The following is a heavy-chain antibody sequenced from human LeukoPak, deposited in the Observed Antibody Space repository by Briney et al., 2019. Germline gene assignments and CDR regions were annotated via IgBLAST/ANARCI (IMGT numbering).Heavy chain of an antibody. Sequence: SETLSLTCTVSGGSITSYYWNWIRQPPGKGLEWIGYIYYSGSTNYNPSLKSRVTISVDTSKNQFSLKLNSLTAADTAVYYCAITRRDTIFDHWGQGALVSVSS. CDR1: GGSITSYY. J-gene: IGHJ4*02. CDR2: IYYSGST. CDR3: AITRRDTIFDH. V-gene: IGHV4-59*01. D-gene: IGHD5-18*01.